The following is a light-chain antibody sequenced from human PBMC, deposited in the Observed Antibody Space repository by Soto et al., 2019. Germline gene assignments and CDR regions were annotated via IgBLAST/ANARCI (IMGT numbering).Light chain of an antibody. J-gene: IGLJ2*01. CDR2: DVS. CDR3: SSYTSSRTRV. Sequence: QSVLTQPASVSGSTGQSITISCTGTSSDVGGYNYVSWYQQHQGKAPKLMSYDVSNRPSGVSKRFSGSKSGNTASLTISGLQAEDEADYYCSSYTSSRTRVFGGGTKLTGL. V-gene: IGLV2-14*01. CDR1: SSDVGGYNY.